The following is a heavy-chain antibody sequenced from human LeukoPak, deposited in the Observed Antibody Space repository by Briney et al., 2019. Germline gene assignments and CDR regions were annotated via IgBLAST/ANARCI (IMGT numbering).Heavy chain of an antibody. V-gene: IGHV3-7*01. CDR1: GFTFSSYG. CDR3: ARGSDSSTFRPCDS. D-gene: IGHD6-13*01. Sequence: GGSLRLSCAASGFTFSSYGMHWVRQAPGKGLEWVANIKQDGSETYYLDSVKGRITISRDNSRNSLYLQMNSLRAEDTAVYYCARGSDSSTFRPCDSWGQGTLVTVSS. J-gene: IGHJ5*01. CDR2: IKQDGSET.